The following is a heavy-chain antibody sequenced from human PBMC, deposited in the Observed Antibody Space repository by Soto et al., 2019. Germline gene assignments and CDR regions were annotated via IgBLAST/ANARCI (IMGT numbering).Heavy chain of an antibody. D-gene: IGHD6-6*01. CDR3: ARDLIDRPIYYYYGMDV. Sequence: GGSLRLSCAASGFTFSSNAMHWVRQAPGKGLEWVAVISYDGSNKYYADSVKGRFTISRDNSKNTLYLQMNSLRAEDTAVYYCARDLIDRPIYYYYGMDVWGQGNTVTVSS. CDR1: GFTFSSNA. CDR2: ISYDGSNK. V-gene: IGHV3-30-3*01. J-gene: IGHJ6*02.